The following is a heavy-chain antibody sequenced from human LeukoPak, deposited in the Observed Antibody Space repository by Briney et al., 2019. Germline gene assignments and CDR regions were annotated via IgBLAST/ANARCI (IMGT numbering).Heavy chain of an antibody. CDR1: GFTFSSYG. J-gene: IGHJ4*02. V-gene: IGHV3-30*02. CDR3: ARDLPIRFGY. Sequence: QPGGSLRLSCAASGFTFSSYGMHWVRQAPGKGLEWVAFIRYDGSNKYYADSVKGRFTISRDNSKNTLYLQMNSLRAEDTAVYYCARDLPIRFGYWGQGTLVTVSS. CDR2: IRYDGSNK. D-gene: IGHD3-3*02.